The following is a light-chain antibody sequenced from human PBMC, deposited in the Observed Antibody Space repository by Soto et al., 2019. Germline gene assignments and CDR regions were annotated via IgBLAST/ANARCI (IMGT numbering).Light chain of an antibody. J-gene: IGKJ4*01. V-gene: IGKV1-27*01. CDR2: AAS. Sequence: DIQMTQSPSSLSASIGDRVTITCRASQGGSNYLAWYQQKPGKVPKLLIYAASTLQSGVPSRFSGSGSGTDFTLTISSLQPEDVATYYCQKYNSVPLTFAGGTKVEIK. CDR1: QGGSNY. CDR3: QKYNSVPLT.